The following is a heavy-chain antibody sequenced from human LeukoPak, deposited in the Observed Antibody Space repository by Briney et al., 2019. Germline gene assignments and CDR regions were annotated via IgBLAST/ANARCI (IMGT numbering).Heavy chain of an antibody. D-gene: IGHD2-15*01. CDR3: ARGYCSGGSCFYGMGV. V-gene: IGHV3-33*01. Sequence: PGGSLRLSCAASGFTSSNYGMHWVRQTPGKGLEWVAVIWYDGSNKYYADSVQGRFTISRDNSKNMLYLQMNSLRAEDTAVYYCARGYCSGGSCFYGMGVWGKGTTVTVSS. CDR1: GFTSSNYG. CDR2: IWYDGSNK. J-gene: IGHJ6*04.